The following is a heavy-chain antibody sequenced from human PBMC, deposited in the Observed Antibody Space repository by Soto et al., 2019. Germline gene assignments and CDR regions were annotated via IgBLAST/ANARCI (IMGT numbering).Heavy chain of an antibody. Sequence: PSETLSLTCTVSGGSISSSSYYWGWIRQPPGKGLEWIGSIYYSGSTYYNPSLKSRVTISVDTSKNQFSLKLSSVTAADTAVYYCARHHLEPSSGWYDYYYYGMDVWGQGTTVTVSS. D-gene: IGHD6-19*01. CDR1: GGSISSSSYY. V-gene: IGHV4-39*01. CDR3: ARHHLEPSSGWYDYYYYGMDV. CDR2: IYYSGST. J-gene: IGHJ6*02.